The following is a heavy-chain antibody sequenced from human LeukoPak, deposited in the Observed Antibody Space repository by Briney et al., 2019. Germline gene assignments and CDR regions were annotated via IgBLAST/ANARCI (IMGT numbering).Heavy chain of an antibody. D-gene: IGHD3-16*02. J-gene: IGHJ4*02. CDR1: GFTLSSYA. CDR2: ISYDGSNK. Sequence: PGGSLRLSCAASGFTLSSYAMHWVRQAPGKGLEWVAVISYDGSNKYYADSVKGRFTISRDNSKNTLYLQMNSLRAEDTAVYYCARDYDYVWGSYLDYWGQGTLVTVSS. V-gene: IGHV3-30-3*01. CDR3: ARDYDYVWGSYLDY.